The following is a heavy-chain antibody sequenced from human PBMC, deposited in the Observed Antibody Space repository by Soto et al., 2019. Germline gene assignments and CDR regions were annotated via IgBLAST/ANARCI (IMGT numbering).Heavy chain of an antibody. V-gene: IGHV4-34*01. CDR3: ARGRRNYYYYYGMDV. J-gene: IGHJ6*02. CDR1: GGSFSGYY. Sequence: QVQLQQWGAGLLKPSETLSLTCAVYGGSFSGYYWSWIRQPPGTGLEWIGEINHSGSTNYNPSLKSLVTISVDTSKNQLSLKLSSVTAADTAVYYCARGRRNYYYYYGMDVWGQWTTVTVSS. CDR2: INHSGST.